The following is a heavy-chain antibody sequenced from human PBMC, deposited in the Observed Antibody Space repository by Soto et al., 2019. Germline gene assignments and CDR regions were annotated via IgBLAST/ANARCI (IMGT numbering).Heavy chain of an antibody. CDR1: GGSISSNS. CDR3: ARDLVVGATPGDY. CDR2: IYTSGST. V-gene: IGHV4-4*07. J-gene: IGHJ4*02. D-gene: IGHD1-26*01. Sequence: QVQLQESGPRLVKPSETLSLTCTVSGGSISSNSWSWIRQPAGKGLEWIGHIYTSGSTNYNPSLKRRVTMSVDTSKNQFSLKLSSVTAADTAMYYCARDLVVGATPGDYWGQGTLVTVSS.